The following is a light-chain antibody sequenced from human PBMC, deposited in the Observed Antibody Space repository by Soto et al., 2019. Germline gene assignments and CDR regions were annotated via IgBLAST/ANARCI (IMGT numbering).Light chain of an antibody. CDR2: ATS. CDR3: QQSYTNPGFT. J-gene: IGKJ3*01. Sequence: DIRMTQSPSSLSASVGDRVTITCRTSQSISTYLNWYQQKPGEAPKLLIYATSSLQTGVPSRFSGSGSGTEFILTISSLQPEDFATYYCQQSYTNPGFTFGPGTKVDIK. V-gene: IGKV1-39*01. CDR1: QSISTY.